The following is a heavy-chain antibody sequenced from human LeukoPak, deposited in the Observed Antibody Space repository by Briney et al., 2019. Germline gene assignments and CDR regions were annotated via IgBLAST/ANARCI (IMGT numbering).Heavy chain of an antibody. V-gene: IGHV1/OR15-1*04. D-gene: IGHD3-3*01. CDR1: GYIFTDYY. CDR3: ARDLFTNYDFWSDYYAFDI. CDR2: INPNSGGT. Sequence: GASVKVSCKASGYIFTDYYMHWVRQDPGQELGWMGRINPNSGGTNYAQKLQGRVTLTTDTSTSTAYMELRSLRSDDTAVYYCARDLFTNYDFWSDYYAFDIWGQGTMVTVSS. J-gene: IGHJ3*02.